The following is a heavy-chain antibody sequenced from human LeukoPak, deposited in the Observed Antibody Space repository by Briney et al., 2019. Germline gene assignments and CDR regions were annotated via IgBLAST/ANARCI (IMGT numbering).Heavy chain of an antibody. CDR3: ANTGGSSLYYHYMDV. V-gene: IGHV1-2*02. D-gene: IGHD2-8*02. CDR1: GYTVIGYY. Sequence: ASVKVSCKASGYTVIGYYIHWVRQAPGQGPEWMGWIAPNSGDTKSAQKFQGRVTMTTDTSINTAYMELRNLKSDDTAVYYCANTGGSSLYYHYMDVWGTGTTVIVSS. CDR2: IAPNSGDT. J-gene: IGHJ6*03.